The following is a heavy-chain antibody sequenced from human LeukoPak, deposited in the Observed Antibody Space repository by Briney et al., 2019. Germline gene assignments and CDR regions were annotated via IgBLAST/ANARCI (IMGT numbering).Heavy chain of an antibody. V-gene: IGHV5-51*01. D-gene: IGHD1-26*01. Sequence: KVACKPSGGTFSSYAISWVRQMPGNGLEWMGIIYPGDFETRYSPSSQGQVTISADKSISAAYLQWSSLKASDTAIYYCARAPGSYLDYWGQGSLVTVSS. CDR3: ARAPGSYLDY. CDR2: IYPGDFET. CDR1: GGTFSSYA. J-gene: IGHJ4*02.